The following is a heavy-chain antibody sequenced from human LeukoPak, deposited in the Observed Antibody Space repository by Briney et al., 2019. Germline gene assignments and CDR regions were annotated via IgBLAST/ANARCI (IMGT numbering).Heavy chain of an antibody. CDR1: GFTFSSYS. Sequence: PGGSLRLSCAASGFTFSSYSMNWVRQAPGKGLEWVSSISSSSSYIYYADSVKGRFTISRDNAKNSLYLQMNSLRAEDTAVYYCARGRWERQYYDILTGYGNFDYWGQGTLVTASS. CDR2: ISSSSSYI. CDR3: ARGRWERQYYDILTGYGNFDY. V-gene: IGHV3-21*01. D-gene: IGHD3-9*01. J-gene: IGHJ4*02.